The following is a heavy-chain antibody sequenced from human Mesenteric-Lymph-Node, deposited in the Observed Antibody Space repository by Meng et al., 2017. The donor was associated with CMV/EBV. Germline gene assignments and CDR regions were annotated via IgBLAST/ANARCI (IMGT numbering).Heavy chain of an antibody. J-gene: IGHJ6*02. V-gene: IGHV4-34*01. D-gene: IGHD2-2*02. Sequence: GSLRLSCAVYGGSFSGYYWSWIRQPPGKGLEWIGEINHSGSTNYNPSLKSRVTISVDTSKNQFSLKLSSVTAADTAVYYCAREPPRDCSSTSCYTTDYNGLDVWGQGTTVTVSS. CDR1: GGSFSGYY. CDR2: INHSGST. CDR3: AREPPRDCSSTSCYTTDYNGLDV.